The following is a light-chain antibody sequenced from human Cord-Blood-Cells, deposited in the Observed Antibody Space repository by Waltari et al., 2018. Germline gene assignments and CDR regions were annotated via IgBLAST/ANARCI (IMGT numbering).Light chain of an antibody. CDR1: RGHSSYA. Sequence: QLVLTQSPSASASLVASVTLTCTLSRGHSSYAIASLQQQPEKGPRYLMKLTSDGSHSKGDGIPDRFSGSSSGAERYLTISSLQSEDEADYYCQTWGTGIRVFGTGTKVTVL. CDR2: LTSDGSH. J-gene: IGLJ1*01. CDR3: QTWGTGIRV. V-gene: IGLV4-69*01.